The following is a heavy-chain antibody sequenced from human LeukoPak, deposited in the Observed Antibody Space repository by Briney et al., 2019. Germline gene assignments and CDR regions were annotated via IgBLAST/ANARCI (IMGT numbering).Heavy chain of an antibody. J-gene: IGHJ4*02. CDR3: ASYTHYDSSGYYPPFDY. D-gene: IGHD3-22*01. CDR2: ICGSGGST. V-gene: IGHV3-23*01. CDR1: GFTLSRYA. Sequence: GSLRLSCSASGFTLSRYALSWVRQAPGKGLGWVSAICGSGGSTYYADSVKGRFTISRDNSKNTLYLQMNSLRAEDTAVYYCASYTHYDSSGYYPPFDYWGQGTLVTVSS.